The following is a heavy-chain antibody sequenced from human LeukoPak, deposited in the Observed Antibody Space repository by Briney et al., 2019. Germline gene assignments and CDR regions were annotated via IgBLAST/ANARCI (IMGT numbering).Heavy chain of an antibody. V-gene: IGHV4-59*01. Sequence: SEPLSLTCTVSGGSISSYYWSWIRQPPGKGLEWIGYIYYSGSTNYNPSLKSRVTISVDTSKNQFSLKLSSVTAADTAVYYCARQGAVRGPMDVWGKGTTVTISS. CDR2: IYYSGST. J-gene: IGHJ6*03. D-gene: IGHD3-10*01. CDR3: ARQGAVRGPMDV. CDR1: GGSISSYY.